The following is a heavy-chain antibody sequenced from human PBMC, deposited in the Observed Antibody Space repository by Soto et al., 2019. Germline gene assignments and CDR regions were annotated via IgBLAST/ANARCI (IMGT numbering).Heavy chain of an antibody. CDR1: GGTFSNYA. V-gene: IGHV1-69*06. D-gene: IGHD3-16*02. CDR2: ITPIFDTT. CDR3: HRYPTYLNNLFVP. Sequence: QIHLVQSGDEVKKPGSSVKISCKASGGTFSNYAISWVRQAPGQVLAWLGGITPIFDTTNYAQKFQVRLEGSADTSASTAYVEMSVLTSDDSSMYFFHRYPTYLNNLFVPWFEGTPVTVSS. J-gene: IGHJ5*02.